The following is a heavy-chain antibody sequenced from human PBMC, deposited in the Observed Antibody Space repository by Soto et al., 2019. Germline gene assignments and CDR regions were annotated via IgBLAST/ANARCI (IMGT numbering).Heavy chain of an antibody. J-gene: IGHJ6*02. CDR3: AHRRGSSWYYYYGMDV. CDR2: IYYSGST. CDR1: GGSISSYY. Sequence: PSETLSLTCTVSGGSISSYYWSWIRQPPGKGLEWIGYIYYSGSTNYNPSLKSRVTISVDTSKNQFSLKLSSVTNMDPVDTATYYCAHRRGSSWYYYYGMDVWGQGTTVTVSS. D-gene: IGHD6-13*01. V-gene: IGHV4-59*01.